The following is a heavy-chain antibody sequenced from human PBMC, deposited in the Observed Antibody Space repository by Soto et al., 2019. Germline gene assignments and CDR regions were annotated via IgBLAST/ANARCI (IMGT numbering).Heavy chain of an antibody. D-gene: IGHD2-8*01. CDR3: VREVEYCTNGVCFPYFDY. CDR2: INRDGSKK. V-gene: IGHV3-7*01. Sequence: EVQLEESGGDLVQPGGSLRLSCAASGFTLSAYWMTWVRQAPGKGLEWVANINRDGSKKSYLDSVRGRFTISRDNVGNSLYLQMDSLRADDTAVYYCVREVEYCTNGVCFPYFDYWGQGTLVTVSS. CDR1: GFTLSAYW. J-gene: IGHJ4*02.